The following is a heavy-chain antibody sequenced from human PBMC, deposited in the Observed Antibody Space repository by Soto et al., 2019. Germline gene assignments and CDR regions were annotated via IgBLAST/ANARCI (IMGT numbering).Heavy chain of an antibody. D-gene: IGHD6-19*01. CDR2: IYSIGST. Sequence: SETLSLTCTVSGGSISGYYWSWPRQPPGKGLEWIGYIYSIGSTNYNPSLRSRVTMSIDTSQEQFSLKLSSVTATDTAVYYCARHVNLQLAGIGFDSWGRGTLVTVS. CDR3: ARHVNLQLAGIGFDS. J-gene: IGHJ4*02. V-gene: IGHV4-59*08. CDR1: GGSISGYY.